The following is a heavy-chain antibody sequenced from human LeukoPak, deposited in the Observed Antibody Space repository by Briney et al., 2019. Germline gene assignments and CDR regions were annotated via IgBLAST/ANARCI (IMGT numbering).Heavy chain of an antibody. Sequence: GESLKISCKGSGYSYVSYWVAWVRQMPGKGLEWIGIIYPGDSAATYSPSFQGQVSLSVDKSINTAYLQWSSLKASDTAVYYCARVDLLTGYVFDYWGQGTLVTVSS. CDR3: ARVDLLTGYVFDY. D-gene: IGHD3-9*01. J-gene: IGHJ4*02. V-gene: IGHV5-51*01. CDR1: GYSYVSYW. CDR2: IYPGDSAA.